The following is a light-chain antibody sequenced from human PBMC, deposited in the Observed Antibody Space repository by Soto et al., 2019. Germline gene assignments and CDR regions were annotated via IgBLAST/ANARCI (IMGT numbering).Light chain of an antibody. CDR3: QQYTPDSPWT. CDR2: DAS. J-gene: IGKJ1*01. Sequence: DIQMTQSPSTLSGSVGDRVTITCRARQTIGNWLAWYQQKLGKAPKLLIYDASSLESGVPSRFSGSGSGTEFTLTISSLQPDDFATYYCQQYTPDSPWTFGQGTKVDIK. CDR1: QTIGNW. V-gene: IGKV1-5*01.